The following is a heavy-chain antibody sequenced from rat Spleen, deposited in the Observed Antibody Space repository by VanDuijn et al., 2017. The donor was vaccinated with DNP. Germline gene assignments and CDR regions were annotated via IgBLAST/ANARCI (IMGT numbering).Heavy chain of an antibody. CDR1: GFTFSNYY. Sequence: EVQLVESGGGLVQPGRSLKLSCAASGFTFSNYYMAWVRQVPGKGLEWVASITISCGSTYYPDSVKGRFTISRDDAKNTLYLQMNSLRSEDTATYYCARYSEGIVGYWYFDFWGPGTMVTVSS. J-gene: IGHJ1*01. CDR2: ITISCGST. V-gene: IGHV5-25*01. D-gene: IGHD1-11*01. CDR3: ARYSEGIVGYWYFDF.